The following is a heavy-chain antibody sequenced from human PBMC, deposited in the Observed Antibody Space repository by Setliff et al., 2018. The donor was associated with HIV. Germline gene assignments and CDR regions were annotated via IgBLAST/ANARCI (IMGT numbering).Heavy chain of an antibody. J-gene: IGHJ6*03. D-gene: IGHD5-12*01. V-gene: IGHV4-39*01. CDR2: ISHSGIT. CDR3: ARHGAYEAYYDYMDV. CDR1: GVSTISSSSSYY. Sequence: PSETLSLTCIVSGVSTISSSSSYYWGWIRQPPGKGLEWIGYISHSGITYYNPSLKSRVTISVDTSKNQFSLKLSSVTAADTAVYYCARHGAYEAYYDYMDVWGKGTTVTVSS.